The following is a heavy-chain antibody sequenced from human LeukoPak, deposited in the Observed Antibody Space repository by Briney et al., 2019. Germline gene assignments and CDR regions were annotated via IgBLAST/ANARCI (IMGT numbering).Heavy chain of an antibody. CDR3: AHSKRGGGYYINAFAV. V-gene: IGHV4-59*01. Sequence: SETLSLTCTVSGASTSAFYWSWIRQSPGKGLEWIGYFYSGGNANYNPSLRSRVTITIDTSENQFSLRLTSVTAADTAVYFCAHSKRGGGYYINAFAVWGQGALVTISS. D-gene: IGHD1-26*01. CDR1: GASTSAFY. J-gene: IGHJ3*01. CDR2: FYSGGNA.